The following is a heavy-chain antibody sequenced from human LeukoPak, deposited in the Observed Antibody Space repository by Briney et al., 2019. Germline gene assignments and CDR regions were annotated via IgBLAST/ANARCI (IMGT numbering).Heavy chain of an antibody. CDR2: INQDAGEI. J-gene: IGHJ4*02. CDR1: GFTFSTYW. Sequence: GGSLRLSCAASGFTFSTYWMNWYRQAPGKGLEWVGNINQDAGEINYVDSVRGRFTISRDNAKNSLYLQMDSLRDEDTAIYYCAKEGYNYAFDYWGQGTLVTVSS. D-gene: IGHD5-18*01. V-gene: IGHV3-7*01. CDR3: AKEGYNYAFDY.